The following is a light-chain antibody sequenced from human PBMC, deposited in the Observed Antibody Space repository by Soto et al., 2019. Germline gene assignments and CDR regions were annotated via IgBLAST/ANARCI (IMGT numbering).Light chain of an antibody. Sequence: DIQMTQSPSTLSASVGDRVTITCWASRSISVWLAWYQQKPGKAPKLLIFDASSLESGVPSRFSGSGSGTEFTLTISSLHPDDFATYFCQQYNSYSEAFGQGTKVELK. J-gene: IGKJ1*01. V-gene: IGKV1-5*01. CDR1: RSISVW. CDR2: DAS. CDR3: QQYNSYSEA.